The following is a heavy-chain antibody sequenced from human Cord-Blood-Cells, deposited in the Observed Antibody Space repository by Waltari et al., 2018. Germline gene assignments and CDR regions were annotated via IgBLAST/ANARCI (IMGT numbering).Heavy chain of an antibody. J-gene: IGHJ4*02. D-gene: IGHD3-3*01. Sequence: QLQLQESGPGLVKPSETLSLTCTVSGGSISSSSYYWGWTRQPPGKGLEWIGSIYYSGSTYYNPSLKSRVTISVDTSKNQFSLKLSSVTAADTAVYYCARHVYDFWSGYYFDYWGQGTLVTVSS. CDR3: ARHVYDFWSGYYFDY. CDR1: GGSISSSSYY. V-gene: IGHV4-39*01. CDR2: IYYSGST.